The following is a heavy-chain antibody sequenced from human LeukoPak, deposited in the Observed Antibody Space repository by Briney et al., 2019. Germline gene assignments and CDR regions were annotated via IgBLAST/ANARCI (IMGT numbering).Heavy chain of an antibody. D-gene: IGHD4-17*01. CDR3: ARGIESYGDYGY. J-gene: IGHJ4*02. CDR1: GGSISGSY. CDR2: MYNSGST. V-gene: IGHV4-59*01. Sequence: PSETLSLACTVSGGSISGSYWSWIRQPPGKGLEWIAYMYNSGSTNYNPSLKSRVTISIDTSKNQFSLKLSSLTAADTAIYYCARGIESYGDYGYWGQGILVTVSS.